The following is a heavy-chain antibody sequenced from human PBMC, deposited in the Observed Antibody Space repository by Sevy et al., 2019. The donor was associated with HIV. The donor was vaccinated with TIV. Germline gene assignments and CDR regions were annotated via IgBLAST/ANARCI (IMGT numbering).Heavy chain of an antibody. J-gene: IGHJ4*02. Sequence: GGCLRLSCAASGFTFSSYGMHWVRQAPGKGLEWVAVIWYDGSNKYYADSVKGRFTISRDNSKNTLYLQMNSLRAEDTAVYYCARGKDILTGYYTYFDYWGQGTLVTVSS. CDR1: GFTFSSYG. D-gene: IGHD3-9*01. CDR3: ARGKDILTGYYTYFDY. CDR2: IWYDGSNK. V-gene: IGHV3-33*01.